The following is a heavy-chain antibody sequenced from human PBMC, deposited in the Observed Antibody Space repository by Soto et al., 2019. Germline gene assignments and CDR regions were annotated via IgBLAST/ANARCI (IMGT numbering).Heavy chain of an antibody. Sequence: QVQLVESGGGVVQPGRSLRLSCAASGFTFSSYAMHWVRQAPGKGLEWVAVISYDGSNKYYADSVKGRFTISRDNSKNTLYLQMNSLRAEDTAVYYCARDRLPSYGYGMYYYGMDVWGQGTTVTVSS. CDR3: ARDRLPSYGYGMYYYGMDV. CDR1: GFTFSSYA. CDR2: ISYDGSNK. V-gene: IGHV3-30-3*01. J-gene: IGHJ6*02. D-gene: IGHD5-18*01.